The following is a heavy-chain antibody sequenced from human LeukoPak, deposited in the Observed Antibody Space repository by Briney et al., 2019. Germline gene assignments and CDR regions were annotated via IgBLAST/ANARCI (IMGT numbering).Heavy chain of an antibody. CDR2: INPNSGGT. Sequence: ASVTVSFKASGYTFTGYYMHWVRQAPGQGLEWMGWINPNSGGTNYAQKFQGRVTMTRDTSISTAYMELSRLRSDDTAVYYCARVNFDWYAQYYFDYWGQGTLVTVSS. D-gene: IGHD3-9*01. J-gene: IGHJ4*02. CDR3: ARVNFDWYAQYYFDY. CDR1: GYTFTGYY. V-gene: IGHV1-2*02.